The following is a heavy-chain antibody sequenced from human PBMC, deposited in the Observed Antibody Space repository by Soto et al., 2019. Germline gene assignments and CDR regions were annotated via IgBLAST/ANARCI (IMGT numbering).Heavy chain of an antibody. V-gene: IGHV3-64*01. CDR2: ISGNGDST. D-gene: IGHD3-10*01. J-gene: IGHJ4*02. CDR3: ARRGYGLYFDY. CDR1: GFTFSSYA. Sequence: EVQLVESGGGLVQPGGSLRLSCAAPGFTFSSYAMHWVRQAPGKGLEYVSVISGNGDSTYYANSVKGRFTISRDNSKNTLYLQMGSLRAEDMAVYYCARRGYGLYFDYWGQGTLVTVSS.